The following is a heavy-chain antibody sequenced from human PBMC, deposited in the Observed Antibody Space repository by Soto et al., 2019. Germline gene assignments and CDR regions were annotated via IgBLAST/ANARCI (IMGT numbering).Heavy chain of an antibody. J-gene: IGHJ6*03. Sequence: SETLSLTCAVYGGSFSGYYWSWIRQPPGKGLEWIGEINHSGSTNYNPSLKSRVTISVDTSKNQFSLKLSSVTAADTAVYYCARPNPGWFQGTYYYYMDVWGKGTTVTVSS. CDR3: ARPNPGWFQGTYYYYMDV. CDR1: GGSFSGYY. CDR2: INHSGST. D-gene: IGHD2-15*01. V-gene: IGHV4-34*01.